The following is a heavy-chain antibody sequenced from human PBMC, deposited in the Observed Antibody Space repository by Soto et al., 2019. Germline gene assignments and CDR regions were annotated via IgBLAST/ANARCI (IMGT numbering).Heavy chain of an antibody. V-gene: IGHV4-39*01. Sequence: ETLSLTCTVSGGSISSSSYYWGWIRQPPGKGLEWIGSIYYSGSTYYNPSLKSRVTISVDTSKNQFSLKLSSVTAADTAVYYCXASFRAHIVVALNWFDPWGQGTLVTVSS. J-gene: IGHJ5*02. CDR2: IYYSGST. D-gene: IGHD3-22*01. CDR3: XASFRAHIVVALNWFDP. CDR1: GGSISSSSYY.